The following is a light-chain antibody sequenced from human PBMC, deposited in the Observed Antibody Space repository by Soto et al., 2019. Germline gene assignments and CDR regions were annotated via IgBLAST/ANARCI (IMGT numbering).Light chain of an antibody. V-gene: IGKV3-20*01. CDR3: QQYGSSPWT. CDR2: GAS. J-gene: IGKJ1*01. Sequence: ETVLTQSPGTLSLSPGERATLSCRASQTIRSNYLAWYRQTPGQAPRLLIYGASKRATGIADRFSGSGSGTDFPLFISRLEPEDLALYYCQQYGSSPWTFGQGTKVEIK. CDR1: QTIRSNY.